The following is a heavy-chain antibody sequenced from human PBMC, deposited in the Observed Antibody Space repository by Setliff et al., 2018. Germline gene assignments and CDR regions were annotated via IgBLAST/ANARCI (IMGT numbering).Heavy chain of an antibody. CDR1: GFIFSDYW. J-gene: IGHJ4*02. V-gene: IGHV3-7*01. Sequence: GGSLRLSCIASGFIFSDYWMDWVRQAPGKGLEWVANINQDGGDRYYVDSVKGRFTISRDNAKNSLYLQINSLRVEDTAVYYCAKSTVAYYDFWSGYSPSLDYWGQGTRVTVSS. CDR3: AKSTVAYYDFWSGYSPSLDY. CDR2: INQDGGDR. D-gene: IGHD3-3*01.